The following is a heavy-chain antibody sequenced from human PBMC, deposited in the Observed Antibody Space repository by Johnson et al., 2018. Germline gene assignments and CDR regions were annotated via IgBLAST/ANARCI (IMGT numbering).Heavy chain of an antibody. V-gene: IGHV4-59*01. CDR2: IYYSGST. CDR1: GGSISSYY. Sequence: QVQLQESGPGLVKPSETLSLTCTVFGGSISSYYWSWIRQPPGKGLEWIGTIYYSGSTNYHPPLKKRVTISVDTSKTQSSLELSSVTAADTAVYYCARGGGADYYYGMDVWGQGTTVTVSS. J-gene: IGHJ6*02. D-gene: IGHD1-26*01. CDR3: ARGGGADYYYGMDV.